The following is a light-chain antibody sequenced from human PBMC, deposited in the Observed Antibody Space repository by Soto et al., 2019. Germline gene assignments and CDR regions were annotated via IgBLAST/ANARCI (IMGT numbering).Light chain of an antibody. V-gene: IGKV1-8*01. CDR1: QGIDSY. Sequence: AIRMTQSPSSFSASTGDRVTITCRASQGIDSYLAWYQQRPGKVPQLLIYETSILQSGVSSRFSGSGSGTDFTLTISSLQAEDFATYYCQQTRSYPSTFGGGTKVDIK. CDR2: ETS. CDR3: QQTRSYPST. J-gene: IGKJ4*01.